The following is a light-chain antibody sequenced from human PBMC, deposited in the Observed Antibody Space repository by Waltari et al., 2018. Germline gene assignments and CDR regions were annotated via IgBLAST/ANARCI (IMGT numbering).Light chain of an antibody. CDR1: RRVSRA. V-gene: IGKV3-20*01. J-gene: IGKJ1*01. CDR2: GAS. Sequence: EIVLTQSPGTLSLSLGERATLSCRASRRVSRALAWYQQKPGQAPRLLIYGASTRATGIPDRFSGSGSGTDFSLTISRLEPDDFAVYYCQHYLRLPVTFGQGTTVEI. CDR3: QHYLRLPVT.